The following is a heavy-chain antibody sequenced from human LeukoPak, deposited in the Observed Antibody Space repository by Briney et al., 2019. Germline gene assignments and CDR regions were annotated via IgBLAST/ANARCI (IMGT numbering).Heavy chain of an antibody. Sequence: PAGSLRLSCAASAFTFSSYWMSWVRQAPGKGLEWVANIKQDGSEKYYVDSVKGRFTISRDNAKNSLYLQMNSLRAEDTAVYYCARVYSWSLDYWGQGTLVTVSS. V-gene: IGHV3-7*03. CDR1: AFTFSSYW. CDR2: IKQDGSEK. CDR3: ARVYSWSLDY. J-gene: IGHJ4*02. D-gene: IGHD6-13*01.